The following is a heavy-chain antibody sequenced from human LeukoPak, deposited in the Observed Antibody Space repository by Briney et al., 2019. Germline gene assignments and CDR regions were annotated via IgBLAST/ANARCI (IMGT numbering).Heavy chain of an antibody. J-gene: IGHJ4*02. CDR2: IIPIFGTA. CDR3: ARANIVVVPDLWYFDY. Sequence: SVKVSCKASGGTFSSYAISWVRQAPGQGLEWMGGIIPIFGTANYAQKFQGRVTITTDESTSTAYMELSSLRSEDTAVYYCARANIVVVPDLWYFDYWGQGTLVTVSS. V-gene: IGHV1-69*05. CDR1: GGTFSSYA. D-gene: IGHD2-2*01.